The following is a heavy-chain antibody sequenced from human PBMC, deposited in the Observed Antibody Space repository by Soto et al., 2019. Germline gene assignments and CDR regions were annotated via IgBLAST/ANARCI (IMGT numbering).Heavy chain of an antibody. CDR2: IYLDEDK. CDR1: GFSLNTNGMG. CDR3: AGWNYECGLDV. D-gene: IGHD1-7*01. V-gene: IGHV2-5*02. Sequence: QITLKESGTTLVRPTKTLTVSCSFSGFSLNTNGMGVGWIRQPPGKALEWIAFIYLDEDKRYSPSLKTRLTVTSDTSKTEVVHTLTSLDPLDTEIYYRAGWNYECGLDVWGQGTTVTVSS. J-gene: IGHJ6*02.